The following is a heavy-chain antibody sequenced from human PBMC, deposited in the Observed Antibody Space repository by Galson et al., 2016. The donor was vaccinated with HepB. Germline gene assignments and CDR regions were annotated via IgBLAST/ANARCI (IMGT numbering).Heavy chain of an antibody. CDR1: GYTFSNYV. J-gene: IGHJ4*02. CDR3: ARDKDSSSSEADY. Sequence: SVKVSCKASGYTFSNYVITWVRQAPGQGLEWMGRISAYNGITNYGPKFQGRVTMTTDTSTSTAYMELRSLRSDDTAVYYCARDKDSSSSEADYWGQGTLVTVSS. V-gene: IGHV1-18*01. CDR2: ISAYNGIT. D-gene: IGHD6-6*01.